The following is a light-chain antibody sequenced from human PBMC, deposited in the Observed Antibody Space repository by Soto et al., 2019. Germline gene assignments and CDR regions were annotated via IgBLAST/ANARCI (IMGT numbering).Light chain of an antibody. CDR3: QQYTSDPWT. V-gene: IGKV1-5*03. Sequence: DIQMTQSPSTLSASVGDRVTITCRASQSISSCLAWCQQKQGKAPKLLIYKASSLESGVPSRFNGSGSGTEFTLTISGVQPDDFATYYFQQYTSDPWTSGQGTKVAIK. J-gene: IGKJ1*01. CDR1: QSISSC. CDR2: KAS.